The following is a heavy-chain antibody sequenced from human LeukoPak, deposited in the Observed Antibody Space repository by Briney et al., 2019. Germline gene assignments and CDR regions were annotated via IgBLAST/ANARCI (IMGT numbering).Heavy chain of an antibody. J-gene: IGHJ5*02. Sequence: SETLSLTCAVYGGSFTAYYWSWIRQSPGKGLEWIGEVNHSAGTSFNPSLKSRVTISVDTSTDQFSLKLRSVTAADTAVYYCARELIVVVPAAIPNWFDPWGQGTLVTVSS. D-gene: IGHD2-2*01. CDR1: GGSFTAYY. CDR2: VNHSAGT. CDR3: ARELIVVVPAAIPNWFDP. V-gene: IGHV4-34*01.